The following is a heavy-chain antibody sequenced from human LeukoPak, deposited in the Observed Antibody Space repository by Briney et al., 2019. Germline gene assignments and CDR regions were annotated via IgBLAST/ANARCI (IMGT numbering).Heavy chain of an antibody. Sequence: GGSLRLSCAVSGFTFSSYWMNWVRQAPGKGLEWVANIKQDGSEKNYVDSAKGRFTISRDNAKSSLFLQMNDLRAEDTAVYYCAKGGRGNGEVYWGQGTLVTVSS. CDR1: GFTFSSYW. J-gene: IGHJ4*02. V-gene: IGHV3-7*01. CDR3: AKGGRGNGEVY. D-gene: IGHD2-8*01. CDR2: IKQDGSEK.